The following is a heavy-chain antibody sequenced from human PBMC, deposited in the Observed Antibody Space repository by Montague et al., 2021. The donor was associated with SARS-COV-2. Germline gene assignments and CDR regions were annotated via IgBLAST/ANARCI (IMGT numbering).Heavy chain of an antibody. CDR3: AWWDPQTLTLIGLRGKSASDY. Sequence: SETLSLTCAVYGGSFSGYYWTWIRQSPGKGLEWIAEINHSGTTNYNFNPSLRSRVTISVDTSKSQFSLKLTSVTAADTGVYYCAWWDPQTLTLIGLRGKSASDYWGQGTLVTVSS. V-gene: IGHV4-34*01. D-gene: IGHD4-23*01. CDR2: INHSGTT. CDR1: GGSFSGYY. J-gene: IGHJ4*02.